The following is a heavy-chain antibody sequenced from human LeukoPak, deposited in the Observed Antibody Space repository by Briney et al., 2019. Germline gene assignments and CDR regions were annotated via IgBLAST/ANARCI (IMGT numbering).Heavy chain of an antibody. Sequence: GRSLRLSCAASGFTLSAYSMHWVRQAPGKALEWAAVVSSIGRQEYYADSVKGRFTISGDDSKNTLYLQMTSLTVEDTGLYYCARAFAGAPFDLWGRGTLVTVSS. D-gene: IGHD3-10*01. CDR1: GFTLSAYS. V-gene: IGHV3-30*04. CDR2: VSSIGRQE. J-gene: IGHJ2*01. CDR3: ARAFAGAPFDL.